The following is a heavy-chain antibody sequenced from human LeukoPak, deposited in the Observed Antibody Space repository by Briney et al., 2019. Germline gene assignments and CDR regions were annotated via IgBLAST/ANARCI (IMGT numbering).Heavy chain of an antibody. CDR1: GYTFTGYY. J-gene: IGHJ4*02. D-gene: IGHD4-11*01. CDR2: INPNSGGT. V-gene: IGHV1-2*02. CDR3: ARTGGTVTTEFDY. Sequence: ASVTVSCKASGYTFTGYYMHWVRQAPGQGLEWMGWINPNSGGTNYAQKFQGRVTMTRDTSISTAYMELSRLRSDDTAVYYCARTGGTVTTEFDYWGQGTLVTVSS.